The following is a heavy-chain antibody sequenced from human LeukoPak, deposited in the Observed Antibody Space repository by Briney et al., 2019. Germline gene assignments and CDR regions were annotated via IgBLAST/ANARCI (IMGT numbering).Heavy chain of an antibody. CDR2: ISYDGGNK. D-gene: IGHD4-11*01. J-gene: IGHJ6*02. CDR1: GFTFSSYA. CDR3: ARTLYTVYYYYGMDV. Sequence: GGSLRLSCAASGFTFSSYAMHWVRQAPGKGLEWVAVISYDGGNKYYADSVKGRFTISRDNSKNTLYLQMNSLRAEDTAVYYCARTLYTVYYYYGMDVWGQGTTVTVSS. V-gene: IGHV3-30-3*01.